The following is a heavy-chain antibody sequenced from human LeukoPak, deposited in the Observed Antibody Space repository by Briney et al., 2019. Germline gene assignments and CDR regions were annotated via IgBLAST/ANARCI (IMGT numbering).Heavy chain of an antibody. CDR3: ARLHRYGSGSFPSYYGMDV. J-gene: IGHJ6*02. CDR1: GGSLSGYY. V-gene: IGHV4-34*01. CDR2: IYHSGST. Sequence: SETLSLTCAVYGGSLSGYYWSWIRQPPGKGLEWIGEIYHSGSTNYNPSLKSRVTILVDKSKNQFSLKLTSVTVADTAVYYCARLHRYGSGSFPSYYGMDVWGQGTTVTVSS. D-gene: IGHD3-10*01.